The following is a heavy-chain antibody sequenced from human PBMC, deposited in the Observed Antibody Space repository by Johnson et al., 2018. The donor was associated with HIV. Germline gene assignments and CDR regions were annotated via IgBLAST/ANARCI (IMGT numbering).Heavy chain of an antibody. CDR2: IYSGGST. Sequence: EQLVESGGGVVRPGGSLRLSCAASGFSFDDYGMSWVRQAPGKGLEWVSVIYSGGSTYYADSVKGRFTISRDNSKNTLYLQMNSLRAEDTAIYYCAKGRYSSSWYLAGAFDIWGQGTMVTVSS. CDR1: GFSFDDYG. V-gene: IGHV3-23*03. CDR3: AKGRYSSSWYLAGAFDI. D-gene: IGHD6-13*01. J-gene: IGHJ3*02.